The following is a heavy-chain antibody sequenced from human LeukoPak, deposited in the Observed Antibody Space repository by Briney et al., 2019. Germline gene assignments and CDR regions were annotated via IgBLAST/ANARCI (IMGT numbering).Heavy chain of an antibody. D-gene: IGHD3-3*01. CDR3: ASARGDFWSGYCPWDY. J-gene: IGHJ4*02. Sequence: SETLSLTCTVSGGSISSRGYYWGWIRQPPGKGLEWIGSMYYTGSTYYNASLQSRVTISIDMSKNQFSLKLSSVTAADTAVYYCASARGDFWSGYCPWDYWGQGTLVTVSS. CDR2: MYYTGST. V-gene: IGHV4-39*01. CDR1: GGSISSRGYY.